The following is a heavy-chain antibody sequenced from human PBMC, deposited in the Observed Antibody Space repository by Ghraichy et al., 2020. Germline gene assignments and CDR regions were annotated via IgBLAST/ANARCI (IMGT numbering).Heavy chain of an antibody. V-gene: IGHV4-59*01. CDR2: IYYSGST. D-gene: IGHD2-15*01. J-gene: IGHJ4*02. CDR3: ARSKHGVDFDY. CDR1: GGSISSYC. Sequence: SETLSLTCTVSGGSISSYCWSWIRQPPGKGLEWIGYIYYSGSTNYNPSLKSRVTISVDTSKNQFSLRLSSVTAADTAVYYCARSKHGVDFDYWGQGTLVTVSS.